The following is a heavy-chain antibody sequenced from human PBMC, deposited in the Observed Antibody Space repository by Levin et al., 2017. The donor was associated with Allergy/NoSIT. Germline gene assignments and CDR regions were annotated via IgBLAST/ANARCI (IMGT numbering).Heavy chain of an antibody. Sequence: SQTLSLTCTVSGGSISSYYWSWIRQPPGKGLEWIGYIYYSGSTNYNPSLKSRVTISVDTSKNQFSLKLSSVTAADTAVYYCARETAGWGGAWWFDPWGQGTLVTVSS. CDR1: GGSISSYY. J-gene: IGHJ5*02. CDR3: ARETAGWGGAWWFDP. CDR2: IYYSGST. D-gene: IGHD7-27*01. V-gene: IGHV4-59*01.